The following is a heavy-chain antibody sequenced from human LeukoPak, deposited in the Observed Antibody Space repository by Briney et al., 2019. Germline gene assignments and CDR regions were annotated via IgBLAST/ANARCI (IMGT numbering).Heavy chain of an antibody. CDR3: ARGPKLRYYYYYMDV. J-gene: IGHJ6*03. Sequence: ASVKVSCKASGYTFTSYDINWLRQATGQGLEWMGWMNPNSGNTGYAQKFQGRVTMTRNTSISTAYMELSSLRSEDTAVYYCARGPKLRYYYYYMDVWGKGTTVTVSS. V-gene: IGHV1-8*01. D-gene: IGHD6-6*01. CDR1: GYTFTSYD. CDR2: MNPNSGNT.